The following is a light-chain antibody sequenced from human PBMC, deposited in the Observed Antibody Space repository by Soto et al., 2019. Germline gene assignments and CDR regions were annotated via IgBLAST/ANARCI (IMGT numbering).Light chain of an antibody. Sequence: QSALTQPASVSGSPGQSITISCTGATNYVSWYQQHPGKAPKLMIYEFTNRPSGISNRFSGSKSGNTASLTISGLQAEDEADYFCGSYTVESIWVFGGGTKVTVL. CDR1: TNY. CDR2: EFT. J-gene: IGLJ3*02. V-gene: IGLV2-14*01. CDR3: GSYTVESIWV.